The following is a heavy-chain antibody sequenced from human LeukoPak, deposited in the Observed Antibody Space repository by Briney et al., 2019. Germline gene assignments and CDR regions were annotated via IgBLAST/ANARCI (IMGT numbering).Heavy chain of an antibody. CDR3: AALKKYYYDSSGYAFDY. D-gene: IGHD3-22*01. Sequence: SVKVSCKASGGTFSSYAISWVRQAPGQGLEWMGGIIPIFGTANYAQKFQGRVTITTDESTSTAYMGLSSLRSEDTAVYYCAALKKYYYDSSGYAFDYWGQGTLVTVSS. V-gene: IGHV1-69*05. J-gene: IGHJ4*02. CDR2: IIPIFGTA. CDR1: GGTFSSYA.